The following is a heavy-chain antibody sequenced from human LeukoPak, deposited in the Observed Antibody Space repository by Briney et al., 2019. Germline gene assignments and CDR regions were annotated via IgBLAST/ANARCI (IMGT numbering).Heavy chain of an antibody. CDR3: AGSLASGTPDY. J-gene: IGHJ4*02. CDR2: ISYSGNT. V-gene: IGHV4-59*08. D-gene: IGHD3-10*01. Sequence: IAYISYSGNTSYNPSLNIRVTISVDTSKNQFSLKLSSVTAADTAVYYCAGSLASGTPDYWGQGTLVTVSS.